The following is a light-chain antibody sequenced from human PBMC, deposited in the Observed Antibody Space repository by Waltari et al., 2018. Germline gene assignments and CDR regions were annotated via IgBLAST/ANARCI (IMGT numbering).Light chain of an antibody. J-gene: IGLJ2*01. Sequence: SYEVSQPPSVSVSPGQTARIPCLGGKLADRYVSWYQPKPGQSPLLVIYEDNKRPSGIHDRFSGSNAGNAATLTISGTQAMDEADYYCQTWDINTFVVFGGGTKLAVL. V-gene: IGLV3-1*01. CDR1: KLADRY. CDR2: EDN. CDR3: QTWDINTFVV.